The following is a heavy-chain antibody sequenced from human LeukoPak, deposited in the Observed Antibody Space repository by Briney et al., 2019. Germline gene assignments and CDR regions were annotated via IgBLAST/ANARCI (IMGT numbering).Heavy chain of an antibody. J-gene: IGHJ5*02. CDR2: IYYSGNT. CDR3: ASCYYDSSGYSNWFDP. Sequence: SETLSLTCTVSGGSISSSSYYWGWIRQPPGKGLEWIGSIYYSGNTYYNPSLKSRVTISVDTSKNQFSLKLSSVTAADTAVYYCASCYYDSSGYSNWFDPWGQGTLVTVSS. CDR1: GGSISSSSYY. D-gene: IGHD3-22*01. V-gene: IGHV4-39*01.